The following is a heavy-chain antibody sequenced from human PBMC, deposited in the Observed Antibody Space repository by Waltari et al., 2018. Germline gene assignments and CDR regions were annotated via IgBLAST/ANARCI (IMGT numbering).Heavy chain of an antibody. CDR1: GGSISSYY. J-gene: IGHJ5*02. D-gene: IGHD2-2*02. CDR3: ARDFCSSTSCYTGVGWFDP. V-gene: IGHV4-4*07. Sequence: QVQLQESGPGLVKPSETLSLTCTVSGGSISSYYWSWIRQPAGKGLEWIGRIYTSGSTNYNPALKIRVTMSVDTSKNQFSLKLSSVTAADTAVYYCARDFCSSTSCYTGVGWFDPWGQGTLVTVSS. CDR2: IYTSGST.